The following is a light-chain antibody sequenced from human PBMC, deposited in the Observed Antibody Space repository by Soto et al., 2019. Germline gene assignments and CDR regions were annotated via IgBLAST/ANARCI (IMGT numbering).Light chain of an antibody. V-gene: IGKV3-11*01. Sequence: EIVLTQSPATLSWSPGERATLSCRASQSVSSDLAWYQQKPGQAPRLLLYDASNRATGIPARFSGIGSGTDFTLTISSLEPEDFAVYYCQQRSNWPPLTFGGGTKVEIK. J-gene: IGKJ4*01. CDR1: QSVSSD. CDR2: DAS. CDR3: QQRSNWPPLT.